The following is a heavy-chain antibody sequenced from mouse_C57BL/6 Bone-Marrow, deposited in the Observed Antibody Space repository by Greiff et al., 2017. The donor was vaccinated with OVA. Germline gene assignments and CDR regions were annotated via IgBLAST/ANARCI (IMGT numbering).Heavy chain of an antibody. CDR3: ASALRVPYWYFDV. D-gene: IGHD1-2*01. CDR1: GYTFTSYG. V-gene: IGHV1-81*01. J-gene: IGHJ1*03. CDR2: IYPRSGNT. Sequence: QVQLQQSGAELARPGASVKLSCKASGYTFTSYGISWVKQRTGQGLEWIGEIYPRSGNTYYNEKFKGKATLTADKSSSTAYMELRSLTSEDSAVYFCASALRVPYWYFDVWGTGTTVTVSS.